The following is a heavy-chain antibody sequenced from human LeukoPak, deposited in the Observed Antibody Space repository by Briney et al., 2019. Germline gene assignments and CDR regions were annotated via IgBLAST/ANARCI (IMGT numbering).Heavy chain of an antibody. D-gene: IGHD6-13*01. J-gene: IGHJ4*02. CDR1: GFTFTNYW. Sequence: GGPLRLSCAASGFTFTNYWMHWVRQGQGKGLVWVSRINSDGSSRHYADSVKGRFTISRDNAKNTLYLQMNSLRAEDTAVYYCASASSHRIAAGGDYWGQGTLVTVSS. CDR3: ASASSHRIAAGGDY. V-gene: IGHV3-74*01. CDR2: INSDGSSR.